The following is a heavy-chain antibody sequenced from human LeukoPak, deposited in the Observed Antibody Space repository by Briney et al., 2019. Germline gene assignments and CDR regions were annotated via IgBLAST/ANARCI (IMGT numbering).Heavy chain of an antibody. J-gene: IGHJ4*02. CDR1: GFTFGTYW. CDR3: ARDFPDY. CDR2: IKEDGSEK. Sequence: GGSLRLSCAASGFTFGTYWMTWVRQAPGKGLEWVANIKEDGSEKYYVDSVKGRFTISRDNAKKSLCLQMNSLRVEDTAIYYCARDFPDYWGQGILVTVSS. V-gene: IGHV3-7*01.